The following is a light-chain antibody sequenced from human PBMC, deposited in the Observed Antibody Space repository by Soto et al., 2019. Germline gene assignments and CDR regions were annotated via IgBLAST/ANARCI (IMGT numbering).Light chain of an antibody. Sequence: EIVMTQSPATLSVSPGERATLSCRASQSVSSNLAWYQQKPGQAPRLLIYGASTRATGIPARFSGSGSGTECTLTVSSLQSEDFAVYYCQQYNNWPGRTFGPGTKVDIK. J-gene: IGKJ3*01. CDR1: QSVSSN. CDR3: QQYNNWPGRT. V-gene: IGKV3-15*01. CDR2: GAS.